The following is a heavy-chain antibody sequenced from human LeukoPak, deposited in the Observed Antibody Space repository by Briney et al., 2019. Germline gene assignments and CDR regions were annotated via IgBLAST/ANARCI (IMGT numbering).Heavy chain of an antibody. Sequence: SQTLSLTCAISGDSVSSTSVAWNWIRQSPSRGLEWLGRTYYRSKWYNDYAVSVESRITIDPDTSKNQFSLKLSSVIAADTAVYYCARYPWNDYSLGQPFDTWGQGTLVTVSS. CDR3: ARYPWNDYSLGQPFDT. J-gene: IGHJ4*02. D-gene: IGHD1-1*01. CDR1: GDSVSSTSVA. CDR2: TYYRSKWYN. V-gene: IGHV6-1*01.